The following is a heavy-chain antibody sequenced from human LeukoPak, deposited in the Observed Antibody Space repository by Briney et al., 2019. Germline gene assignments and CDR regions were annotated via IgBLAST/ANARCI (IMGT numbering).Heavy chain of an antibody. D-gene: IGHD2-21*01. V-gene: IGHV3-49*04. CDR2: IRSKAYGGTT. CDR3: TRAYCGGDCYLYYYYYYYMDV. CDR1: RFTFGDYA. J-gene: IGHJ6*03. Sequence: GGSLRLSCTASRFTFGDYAMSWVRQAPGEGLEWVGFIRSKAYGGTTEYAASVKGRFTISGDDSKSIAYLQMNSLKTEDTAVYYCTRAYCGGDCYLYYYYYYYMDVWGKGTTVTVSS.